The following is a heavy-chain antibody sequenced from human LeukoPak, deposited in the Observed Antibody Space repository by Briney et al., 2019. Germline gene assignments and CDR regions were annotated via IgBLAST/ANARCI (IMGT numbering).Heavy chain of an antibody. CDR1: GFTFSSCA. V-gene: IGHV3-30*01. CDR2: ISYGGDNK. Sequence: PGRSLRLSCAASGFTFSSCAMHWVRQAPGKGLEWVAVISYGGDNKYYADSVKGRFTISRDNSKNTLYLQMNSLRAEDTAVYYCARDFEAHDLRPIGYWGQGTLVTVSS. CDR3: ARDFEAHDLRPIGY. D-gene: IGHD3-3*01. J-gene: IGHJ4*02.